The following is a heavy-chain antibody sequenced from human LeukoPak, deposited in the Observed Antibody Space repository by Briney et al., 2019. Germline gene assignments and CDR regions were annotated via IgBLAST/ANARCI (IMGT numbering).Heavy chain of an antibody. CDR2: IYHSGST. CDR3: ARLSAAVHLGAFDL. J-gene: IGHJ3*01. CDR1: GGSISSGGYS. Sequence: SETLSLTCAVSGGSISSGGYSWSWIRQPPGKGLEWIGYIYHSGSTYYNPSLKSRVTISVDRSKNHFSLRLTSVTAADTAVYYCARLSAAVHLGAFDLWGQGTMVTVSS. D-gene: IGHD3-3*01. V-gene: IGHV4-30-2*01.